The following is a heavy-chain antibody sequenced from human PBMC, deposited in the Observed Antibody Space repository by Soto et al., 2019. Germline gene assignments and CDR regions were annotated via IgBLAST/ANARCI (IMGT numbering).Heavy chain of an antibody. Sequence: GSLRLSCAVSGXTFSNFCMHWVRQAPGKGLVWVARINTDGSVTSHADSVKGRFSISRYNAKSTLYLQMNILREEASAMYYCARQTGLGATNYWGRGTLGTVSS. CDR1: GXTFSNFC. J-gene: IGHJ4*02. V-gene: IGHV3-74*01. D-gene: IGHD1-26*01. CDR3: ARQTGLGATNY. CDR2: INTDGSVT.